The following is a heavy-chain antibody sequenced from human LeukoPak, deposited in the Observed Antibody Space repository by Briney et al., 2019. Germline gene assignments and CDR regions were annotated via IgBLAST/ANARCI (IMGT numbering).Heavy chain of an antibody. CDR3: ARGIGTVTTGKTIFDY. CDR2: IYLGDSDT. V-gene: IGHV5-51*01. CDR1: GYSFTSYW. Sequence: GESLKISCKGSGYSFTSYWIGWVRQMPGKGLEWMGIIYLGDSDTRYSPSFQGQVTISADKSISTAYLQWSSLKASDTAMYYCARGIGTVTTGKTIFDYWGQGTLVTVSS. D-gene: IGHD4-17*01. J-gene: IGHJ4*02.